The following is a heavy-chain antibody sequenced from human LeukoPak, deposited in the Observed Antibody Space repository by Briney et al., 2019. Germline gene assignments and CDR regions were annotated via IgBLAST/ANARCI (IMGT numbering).Heavy chain of an antibody. Sequence: TGGSLRLSCAASGFTFSSYSMNWVRQAPGKGLEWVPSISSSSSYIYYADSVKGRFTISRDNAKNSLYLQMNSLRAEDTAVYYCATIAARPGMVLGYMDVWGKGTTVTVSS. CDR3: ATIAARPGMVLGYMDV. CDR2: ISSSSSYI. D-gene: IGHD6-6*01. J-gene: IGHJ6*03. V-gene: IGHV3-21*01. CDR1: GFTFSSYS.